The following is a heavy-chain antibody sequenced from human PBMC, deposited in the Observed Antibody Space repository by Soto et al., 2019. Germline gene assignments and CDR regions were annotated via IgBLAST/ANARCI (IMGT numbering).Heavy chain of an antibody. CDR3: ARARGDYLFDY. D-gene: IGHD4-17*01. CDR1: GFTFSSYR. CDR2: MSSSGSYI. J-gene: IGHJ4*02. V-gene: IGHV3-21*01. Sequence: LRLSCAASGFTFSSYRMNWVRQAPGKGLEWVSSMSSSGSYIDYVDSVKGRFTISRDTAKNTLFLQMNSLRAEDTAVYYCARARGDYLFDYWGQGTLVTVSS.